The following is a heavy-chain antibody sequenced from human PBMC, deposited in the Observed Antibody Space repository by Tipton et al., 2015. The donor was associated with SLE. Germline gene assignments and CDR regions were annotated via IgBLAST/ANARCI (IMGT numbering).Heavy chain of an antibody. CDR1: GYSISSGYY. J-gene: IGHJ4*02. CDR3: ARHQGGFDY. V-gene: IGHV4-38-2*01. CDR2: IHHSGST. Sequence: TLSLTCAVSGYSISSGYYWGWIRQPPGKGLEWIGSIHHSGSTYYNPSLKSRVTISVDTSKNQFSLKLSSVTAADTAVYYCARHQGGFDYWGQGTLVTVSS.